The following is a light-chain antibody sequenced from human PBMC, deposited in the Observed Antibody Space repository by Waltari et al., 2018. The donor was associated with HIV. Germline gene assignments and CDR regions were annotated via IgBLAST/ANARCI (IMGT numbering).Light chain of an antibody. CDR3: QQYDSLPVV. J-gene: IGKJ5*01. Sequence: IQMTQSPSSLSVSVGDIVTITCQASQDINHYLNWYQQKPGKPPKLLMYDASNLEVGVPSRFSGSGSGTHFTFIISSLQPEDIATYYCQQYDSLPVVFGKGTRLEI. CDR2: DAS. CDR1: QDINHY. V-gene: IGKV1-33*01.